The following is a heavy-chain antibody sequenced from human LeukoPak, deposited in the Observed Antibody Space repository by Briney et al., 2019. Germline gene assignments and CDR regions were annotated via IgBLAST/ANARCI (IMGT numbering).Heavy chain of an antibody. V-gene: IGHV3-74*01. J-gene: IGHJ5*02. CDR2: INDDGSGT. CDR3: VRGGASTWS. Sequence: GGSLRLSCAASGFTFKNYWMHWVRQAPGKGPVWVSRINDDGSGTSYADSVKGRFTISRDDAKSTLYLQMNSLRAEDSAVYYCVRGGASTWSWGQGTLVTVSS. D-gene: IGHD2-15*01. CDR1: GFTFKNYW.